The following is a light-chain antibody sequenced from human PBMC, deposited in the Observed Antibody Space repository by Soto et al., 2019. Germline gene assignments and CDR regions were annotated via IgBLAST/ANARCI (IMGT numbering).Light chain of an antibody. J-gene: IGKJ5*01. CDR1: QAISSN. CDR3: QQRSNWPIT. CDR2: DAS. V-gene: IGKV3-11*01. Sequence: EIVLTQSPATLSGSRGERATISCRANQAISSNLAWYKQKPGQAPRLLSYDASNRATGIPARFSGSGSGTDFTLTISSLEPEDFEVYYCQQRSNWPITFGQGTRLEIK.